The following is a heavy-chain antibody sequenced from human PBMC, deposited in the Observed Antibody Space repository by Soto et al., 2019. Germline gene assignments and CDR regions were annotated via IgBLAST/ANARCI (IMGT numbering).Heavy chain of an antibody. D-gene: IGHD4-17*01. CDR1: GFTFSGFG. CDR3: AKDHLPSTVTTPGY. CDR2: ISYDGNNK. J-gene: IGHJ4*02. V-gene: IGHV3-30*18. Sequence: QVQLVESGGGVVQPGRSLRLSCAASGFTFSGFGMHWVRQAPGKGLEWVAVISYDGNNKYYAGSVKGRFTISRDNSKNTLYLQMNTLRAEDTAVYYCAKDHLPSTVTTPGYWGQGTLVTVSS.